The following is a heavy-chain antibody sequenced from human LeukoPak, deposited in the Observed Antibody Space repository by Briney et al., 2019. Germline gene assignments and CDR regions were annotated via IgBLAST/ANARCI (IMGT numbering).Heavy chain of an antibody. CDR2: ISWNSGSI. Sequence: GGSLRLSCAASGFTFDDYAMHWVRQAPGKGLEWVSGISWNSGSIGYADSVKGRFTISRDNAKNSLYLQMNSLRAEDTALYYCAKGRSRGYSYGFIFPWGQGTLVTVSS. D-gene: IGHD5-18*01. V-gene: IGHV3-9*01. J-gene: IGHJ5*02. CDR3: AKGRSRGYSYGFIFP. CDR1: GFTFDDYA.